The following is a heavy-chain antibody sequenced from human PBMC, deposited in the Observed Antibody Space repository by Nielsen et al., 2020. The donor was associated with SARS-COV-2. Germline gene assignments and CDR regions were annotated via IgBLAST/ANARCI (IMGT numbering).Heavy chain of an antibody. CDR2: INPYRGGT. CDR3: ARARAAIFGLVMSYGMDV. CDR1: GYTFTDYY. Sequence: ASVKVSCKASGYTFTDYYIHWVRQAPGQGLEWMGRINPYRGGTNYAQKFQGTVTMTRDASISTVYMELTSDDTAVHYCARARAAIFGLVMSYGMDVWGQGTTVAVSS. J-gene: IGHJ6*02. V-gene: IGHV1-2*06. D-gene: IGHD3/OR15-3a*01.